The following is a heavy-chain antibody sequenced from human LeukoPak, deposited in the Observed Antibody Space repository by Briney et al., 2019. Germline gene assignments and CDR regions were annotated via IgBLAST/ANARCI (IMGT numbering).Heavy chain of an antibody. D-gene: IGHD3-10*01. V-gene: IGHV1-8*01. Sequence: AASVRVSCKASGYTFTSYDINWVRQATGQGLEWMGWMNPNSGNTGYAQKFQGRVTMTRNTSISTAYMELSSLRSEDTAVYYCARGPFWGVRGVIDFDYWGQGTLVTVSS. CDR1: GYTFTSYD. CDR3: ARGPFWGVRGVIDFDY. CDR2: MNPNSGNT. J-gene: IGHJ4*02.